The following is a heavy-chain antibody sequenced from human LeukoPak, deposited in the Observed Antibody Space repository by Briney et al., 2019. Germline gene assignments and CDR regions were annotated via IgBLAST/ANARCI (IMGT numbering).Heavy chain of an antibody. D-gene: IGHD1-26*01. Sequence: GGSLRLSCAASGFTFNNYAMSWVRQAPGKGLEWVSAISGSGVSTYYADSVKGRFTISRDNSKNTLYLQMNSLRAEDTAIYYCAKDRTVGASYWYFDLWGRGTLVTVSS. CDR3: AKDRTVGASYWYFDL. CDR2: ISGSGVST. J-gene: IGHJ2*01. V-gene: IGHV3-23*01. CDR1: GFTFNNYA.